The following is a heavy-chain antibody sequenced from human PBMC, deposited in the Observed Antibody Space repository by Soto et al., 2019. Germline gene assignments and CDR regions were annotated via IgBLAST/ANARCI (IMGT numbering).Heavy chain of an antibody. CDR1: GFTFSDYV. D-gene: IGHD1-26*01. CDR3: ARVLLIIAVNDGLDG. J-gene: IGHJ3*01. CDR2: MTYDGATE. Sequence: QVRLVESGGGVVQPGTSLRLSCAASGFTFSDYVIHWVRQAAGKGLEWVASMTYDGATEYYADSVKGRFTMSRDNSKRALSLPMNSMRPDDTAVYYCARVLLIIAVNDGLDGWGQGPTVTVSS. V-gene: IGHV3-30*14.